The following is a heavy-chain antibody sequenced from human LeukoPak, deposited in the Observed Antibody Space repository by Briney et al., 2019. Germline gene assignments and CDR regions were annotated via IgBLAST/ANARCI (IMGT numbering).Heavy chain of an antibody. Sequence: GGSFRLSCGASGFTFNSYGMSWFRQAPEKGREWVATISGSGGGTYCADSVKGRFTISRDDSKNTLYLQMNSLRAEDTAVYYCAKDLGRYRNNYFDYWGQGTLVTVSS. CDR2: ISGSGGGT. CDR3: AKDLGRYRNNYFDY. D-gene: IGHD1-26*01. J-gene: IGHJ4*02. CDR1: GFTFNSYG. V-gene: IGHV3-23*01.